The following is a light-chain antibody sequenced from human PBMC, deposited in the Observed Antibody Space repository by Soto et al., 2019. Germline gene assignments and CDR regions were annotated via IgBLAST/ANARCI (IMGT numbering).Light chain of an antibody. CDR2: EVR. V-gene: IGLV2-14*03. CDR3: GSYASATLI. CDR1: SSDIGAYDY. Sequence: QSVLTQPASVSGSPGQSITISCTGTSSDIGAYDYVSWFQQYSGKAPTLIIYEVRFRPSGVSSRFSGSKSSNTASLTISGLQTEDEADYYCGSYASATLIFGGGTKVTVL. J-gene: IGLJ2*01.